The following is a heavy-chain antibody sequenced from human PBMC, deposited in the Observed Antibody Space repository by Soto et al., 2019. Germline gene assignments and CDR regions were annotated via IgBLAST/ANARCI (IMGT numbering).Heavy chain of an antibody. CDR1: GDSVSSNSAA. D-gene: IGHD6-13*01. V-gene: IGHV6-1*01. CDR2: TYYRSKWYN. J-gene: IGHJ4*02. Sequence: PSQTLSLTCVISGDSVSSNSAAWNWIRQSPSRGLEWLGRTYYRSKWYNDYAVSVKSRITINPDTSKNQFSLQLNSVTPEDTAVYYCARDAPKQQLVRRYYFDYWGQGTLVTVSS. CDR3: ARDAPKQQLVRRYYFDY.